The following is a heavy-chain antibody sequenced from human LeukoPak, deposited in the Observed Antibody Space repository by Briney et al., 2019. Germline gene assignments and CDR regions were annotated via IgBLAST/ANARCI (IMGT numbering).Heavy chain of an antibody. V-gene: IGHV1-69*06. J-gene: IGHJ5*02. CDR3: ARHDSYSSSFPYNWFDP. D-gene: IGHD6-13*01. Sequence: ASVKVSCKASGGSFSSYAISWVRQAPGQGLEWMGGIIPLFGAPYYAQKFQGRVAITADKSTTTAYMELSSLRSEDTAVYFCARHDSYSSSFPYNWFDPWGQGTLVTVSS. CDR2: IIPLFGAP. CDR1: GGSFSSYA.